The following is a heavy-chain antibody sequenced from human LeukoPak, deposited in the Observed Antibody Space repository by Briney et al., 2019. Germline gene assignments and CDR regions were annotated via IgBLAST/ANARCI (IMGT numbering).Heavy chain of an antibody. J-gene: IGHJ6*03. CDR3: ARDQSQLPPHSYYYMDV. D-gene: IGHD2-2*01. Sequence: GGSLRLSCAASGFTFSSYSMNLVRQAPGKGLEWVSSISSSSSYIYYADPVKGRFTISRDNANNSLYLQMTSLRAEDTAVYYCARDQSQLPPHSYYYMDVWGKGTTVTVSS. CDR2: ISSSSSYI. CDR1: GFTFSSYS. V-gene: IGHV3-21*01.